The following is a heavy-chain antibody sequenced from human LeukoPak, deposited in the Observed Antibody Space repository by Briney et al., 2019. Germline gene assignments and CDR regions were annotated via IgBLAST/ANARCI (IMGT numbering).Heavy chain of an antibody. CDR1: GLSVSSNF. J-gene: IGHJ4*02. CDR3: VPEPMVRGVISPIDY. V-gene: IGHV3-53*01. Sequence: GGSLRLSCAATGLSVSSNFMSWVRQAPGKGLEWVSVIYGGGSTYYADSVKGRFTISRDTPKNTLYLQMNSLKTEDTAVYYCVPEPMVRGVISPIDYWGQGTLVTVSS. D-gene: IGHD3-10*01. CDR2: IYGGGST.